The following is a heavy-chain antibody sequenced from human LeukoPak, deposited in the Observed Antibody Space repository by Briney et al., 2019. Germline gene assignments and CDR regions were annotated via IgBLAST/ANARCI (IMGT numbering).Heavy chain of an antibody. CDR2: ISAYNGNT. D-gene: IGHD3-3*01. Sequence: ASVKVSCKASGYTFTSYGISGVRQAPGQGLEWMGWISAYNGNTNYAQKLQDRVTMTTDTSTSTAYMELRSLRSDDTAVYYCARAYDFWSGYYRAYFDYWGQGTLVTVSS. V-gene: IGHV1-18*01. CDR1: GYTFTSYG. J-gene: IGHJ4*02. CDR3: ARAYDFWSGYYRAYFDY.